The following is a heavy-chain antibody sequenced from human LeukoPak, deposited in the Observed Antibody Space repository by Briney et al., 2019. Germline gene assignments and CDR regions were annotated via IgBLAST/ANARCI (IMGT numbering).Heavy chain of an antibody. CDR2: ISSSSSYI. V-gene: IGHV3-21*01. J-gene: IGHJ6*03. Sequence: GGSLRLSCAASGFTFSSYSMNWVRQAPGKGLEWVSSISSSSSYIYYADSMKGRFTVSRDNAKNSLYLQMNSLTAEDTAVYFCVRDRFRMDVWGKGTTVIVSS. CDR3: VRDRFRMDV. CDR1: GFTFSSYS. D-gene: IGHD3-10*01.